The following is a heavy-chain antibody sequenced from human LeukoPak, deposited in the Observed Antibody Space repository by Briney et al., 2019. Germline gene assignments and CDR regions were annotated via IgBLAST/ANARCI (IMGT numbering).Heavy chain of an antibody. CDR3: AREPQEGFDY. J-gene: IGHJ4*02. CDR2: ISGSGRAI. V-gene: IGHV3-48*01. CDR1: GFTFSSYS. Sequence: GGSLRLSCAASGFTFSSYSMNWVRQAPGKGLGWISYISGSGRAIYYADSVKGRFTISRDNAENSLYLQMNNLRAEDTAVYYCAREPQEGFDYWGQGTLVTISS.